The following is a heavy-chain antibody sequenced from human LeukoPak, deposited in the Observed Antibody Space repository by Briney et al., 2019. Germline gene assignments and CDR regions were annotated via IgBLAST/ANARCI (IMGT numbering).Heavy chain of an antibody. CDR2: IYSGGST. CDR3: ARSPVVANPFDY. D-gene: IGHD1-14*01. V-gene: IGHV3-66*01. Sequence: GGSLRLSCAASGFTVSSNYMSWVRQAPGKGLEWVSVIYSGGSTYYADSVKGRFTISRDNSKNTLYLQMNSLRAEDTTVYYCARSPVVANPFDYWGQGTLVTVSS. J-gene: IGHJ4*02. CDR1: GFTVSSNY.